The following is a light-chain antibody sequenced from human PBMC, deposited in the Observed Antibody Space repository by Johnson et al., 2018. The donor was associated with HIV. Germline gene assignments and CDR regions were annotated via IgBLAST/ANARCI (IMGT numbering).Light chain of an antibody. J-gene: IGLJ1*01. CDR2: ENN. CDR3: LAWDSSLSAGGV. Sequence: QSVLTQPPSVSAAPGQKVTISCSGSSSNIGNNYVSWYQQLPGTAPKLLIYENNKRPSGIPDRFSGSKSGTSATLGITGLWPEYEADYYCLAWDSSLSAGGVFGTGTKVTVL. V-gene: IGLV1-51*02. CDR1: SSNIGNNY.